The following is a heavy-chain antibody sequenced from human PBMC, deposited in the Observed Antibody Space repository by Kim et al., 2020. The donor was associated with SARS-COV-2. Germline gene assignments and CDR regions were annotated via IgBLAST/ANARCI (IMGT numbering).Heavy chain of an antibody. J-gene: IGHJ4*02. CDR2: IYPGDSDT. V-gene: IGHV5-51*01. D-gene: IGHD3-10*01. Sequence: GESLKISCKGSGYSFTSYWIGWVRQMPGKGLEWMGIIYPGDSDTRYSPSFQGQVTISADKSISTAYLQWSSLKASDTAMYYCARARVRLGLLWFGRYYFDYWGQGTLVTVSS. CDR3: ARARVRLGLLWFGRYYFDY. CDR1: GYSFTSYW.